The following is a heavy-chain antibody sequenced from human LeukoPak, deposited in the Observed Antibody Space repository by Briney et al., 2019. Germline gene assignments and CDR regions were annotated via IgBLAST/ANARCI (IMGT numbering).Heavy chain of an antibody. CDR2: IYSGGST. Sequence: QSGGSLRLSCAASGFTVSSNYMSWVRQAPGKGLEWVSVIYSGGSTYYADSVKGRFTISRDNSRNTLYLQMNSLRAEDTAVYYCASHRVTAPQGTGTRERYYYYMDVWGKGTTVTVSS. CDR1: GFTVSSNY. CDR3: ASHRVTAPQGTGTRERYYYYMDV. V-gene: IGHV3-53*01. J-gene: IGHJ6*03. D-gene: IGHD1-7*01.